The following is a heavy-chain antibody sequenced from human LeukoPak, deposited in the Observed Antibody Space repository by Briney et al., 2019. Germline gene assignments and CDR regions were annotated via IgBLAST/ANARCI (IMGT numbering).Heavy chain of an antibody. CDR3: ARELGHYDILTGYYRGYFDY. V-gene: IGHV1-69*05. J-gene: IGHJ4*02. CDR1: GGTFSSYA. CDR2: IIPIFGTA. Sequence: ASVKVSCKASGGTFSSYAISWVRQAPGQGLEWMGGIIPIFGTANYAQKFQGRVTITTDESTNTAYMELSSLRSEYTAVYYCARELGHYDILTGYYRGYFDYWGQGTLVTVSS. D-gene: IGHD3-9*01.